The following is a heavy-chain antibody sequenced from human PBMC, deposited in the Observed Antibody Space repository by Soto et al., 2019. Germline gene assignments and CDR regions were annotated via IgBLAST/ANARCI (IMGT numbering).Heavy chain of an antibody. CDR1: GYTLIELS. CDR3: ATGYNSSWDYFDY. J-gene: IGHJ4*02. CDR2: FDPEDGET. Sequence: GASVKVSCEVCGYTLIELSMHWVRQAPGKGLEWMGGFDPEDGETIYAQKFQGRVTMTEDTPTDTAYMELSSLRSGDTSVYYCATGYNSSWDYFDYWGQGTLVTVSS. D-gene: IGHD6-13*01. V-gene: IGHV1-24*01.